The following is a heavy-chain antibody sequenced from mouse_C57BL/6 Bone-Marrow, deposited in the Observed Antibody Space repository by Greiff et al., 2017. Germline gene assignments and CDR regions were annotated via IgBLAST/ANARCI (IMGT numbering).Heavy chain of an antibody. J-gene: IGHJ3*01. D-gene: IGHD2-2*01. Sequence: EVQLQQSGAELVRPGASVKLSCTASGFNIKDDYMHWVKQRPEQGLEWIGWIDPENGDTEYASKFQGKATITADTSSNTAYLQLSSLTSEDTAVYYCTTGGYDGRKGFAYWGQGTLVTVSA. CDR3: TTGGYDGRKGFAY. CDR2: IDPENGDT. CDR1: GFNIKDDY. V-gene: IGHV14-4*01.